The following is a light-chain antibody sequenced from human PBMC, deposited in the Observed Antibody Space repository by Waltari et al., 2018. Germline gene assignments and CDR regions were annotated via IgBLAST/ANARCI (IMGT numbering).Light chain of an antibody. V-gene: IGLV2-11*01. CDR1: SRDLGDYDF. J-gene: IGLJ6*01. CDR3: CSYAGTYTFV. Sequence: QSALTQPRSVSGSPGQSVTISCTGTSRDLGDYDFVSWYQQYPGKAPKLMIYDVSKRPSGAPGRFSGSKSGNTASLTISGLQAEDEADYYCCSYAGTYTFVFGSGTKVTVL. CDR2: DVS.